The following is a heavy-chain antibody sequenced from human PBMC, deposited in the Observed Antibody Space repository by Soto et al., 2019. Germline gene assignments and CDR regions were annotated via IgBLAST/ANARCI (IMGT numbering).Heavy chain of an antibody. CDR3: AGSRMTTVVTPRFDY. CDR1: GGSFSGYY. V-gene: IGHV4-34*01. Sequence: QVQLQQWGAGLLKPSETLSLTCAVYGGSFSGYYWSWIRQPPGKGLEWIGEINHSGSTNYNPSLKSRVTISVDTSKNQFSLKLSSVTAADTAVYYCAGSRMTTVVTPRFDYWGQGTLVTVSS. CDR2: INHSGST. D-gene: IGHD4-17*01. J-gene: IGHJ4*02.